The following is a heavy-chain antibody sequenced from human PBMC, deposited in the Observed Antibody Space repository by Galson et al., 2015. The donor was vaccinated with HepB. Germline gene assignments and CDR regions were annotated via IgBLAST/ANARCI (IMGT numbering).Heavy chain of an antibody. Sequence: SLRLSCAASGFTFSSYAMHWVRQAPGKGLEWVEVISYDGSNKYYADSVKGRFTISRDNSKNTLYLQMNSLRAEDTAVYYCARGVTMKWELSTPFDYWGQGTLVTVSS. CDR2: ISYDGSNK. V-gene: IGHV3-30-3*01. CDR3: ARGVTMKWELSTPFDY. J-gene: IGHJ4*02. CDR1: GFTFSSYA. D-gene: IGHD1-26*01.